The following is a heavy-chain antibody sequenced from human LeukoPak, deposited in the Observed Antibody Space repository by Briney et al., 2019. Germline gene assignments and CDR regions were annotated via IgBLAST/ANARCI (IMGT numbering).Heavy chain of an antibody. CDR2: ISDSGGRT. D-gene: IGHD3-22*01. CDR1: GVTLSNYG. J-gene: IGHJ4*02. CDR3: AKRGVVIRVILVAFHKEAQYFDS. V-gene: IGHV3-23*01. Sequence: GGSLRLSCAVSGVTLSNYGMSWVRQTPGKGREWVAGISDSGGRTNYADSVKGRFTISRHTPKNTLYLQMNTLRAEHTAVYFCAKRGVVIRVILVAFHKEAQYFDSWGQGALVTVSS.